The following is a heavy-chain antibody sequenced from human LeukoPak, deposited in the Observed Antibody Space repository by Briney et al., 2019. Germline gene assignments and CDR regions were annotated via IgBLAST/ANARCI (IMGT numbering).Heavy chain of an antibody. CDR1: GYTFTRYY. Sequence: ASVKVSCNASGYTFTRYYMQWVRQAPEQGLECVRLINRSGGSTSYTQKFEGRLTMTRDTSPSTVYLELSSLRSEDTAVYYCARDPVAGPGYYSYSCVEVWGKGAPVTVSS. CDR2: INRSGGST. D-gene: IGHD6-19*01. CDR3: ARDPVAGPGYYSYSCVEV. J-gene: IGHJ6*03. V-gene: IGHV1-46*01.